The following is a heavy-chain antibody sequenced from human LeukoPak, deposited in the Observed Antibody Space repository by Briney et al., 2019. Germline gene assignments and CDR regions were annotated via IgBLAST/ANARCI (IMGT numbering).Heavy chain of an antibody. CDR3: VKDHENSYDY. V-gene: IGHV3-64D*06. CDR2: ISINGDNT. Sequence: PGGSLRLSCLASGFIFSKYAMHRVRQAPGKGLEFVSTISINGDNTYYADSVKGRFTIFRDNSKNTLYLQMRSLRVEDTAVYYCVKDHENSYDYWGRGTLVTVSS. J-gene: IGHJ4*02. D-gene: IGHD3-10*01. CDR1: GFIFSKYA.